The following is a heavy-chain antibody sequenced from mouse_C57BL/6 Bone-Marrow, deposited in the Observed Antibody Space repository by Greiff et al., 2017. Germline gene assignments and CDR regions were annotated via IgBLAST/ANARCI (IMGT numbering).Heavy chain of an antibody. D-gene: IGHD1-1*01. Sequence: VQLKESGAELMKPGASVKLSCKATGYTFTGYWIEWVKQRPGHGLEWIGEILPGSGSTNYNEKFKGKATFAADTSSNTAYMQLSSLTTEDSAIYYCAKELIYYYGSSYFYWYFDVWGTGTTVTVSS. J-gene: IGHJ1*03. CDR1: GYTFTGYW. CDR3: AKELIYYYGSSYFYWYFDV. CDR2: ILPGSGST. V-gene: IGHV1-9*01.